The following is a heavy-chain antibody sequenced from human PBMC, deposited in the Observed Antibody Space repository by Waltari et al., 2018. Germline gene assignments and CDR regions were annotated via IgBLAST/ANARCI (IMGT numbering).Heavy chain of an antibody. CDR1: GFSFSNYV. CDR3: AREGDSSGFTGACDV. Sequence: QEQLVESGGGVVKPGRSLSLPCAASGFSFSNYVLHWVRQAPGKVVEEVAGMGRDRSNFKQYADSVKRRFTISTNKSKYTLYMQMNSLRDEDTAVYYCAREGDSSGFTGACDVWGQGTMVTVSS. V-gene: IGHV3-30-3*01. J-gene: IGHJ3*01. CDR2: MGRDRSNFK. D-gene: IGHD3-22*01.